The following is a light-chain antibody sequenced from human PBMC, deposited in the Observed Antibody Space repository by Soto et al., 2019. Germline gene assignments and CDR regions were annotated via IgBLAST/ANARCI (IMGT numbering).Light chain of an antibody. V-gene: IGLV2-14*01. CDR2: EVS. CDR1: SSDIGGYKY. Sequence: QSLLTQPASVSVSLGQSITISCTGTSSDIGGYKYVSWYQQHPGKAPKLIIFEVSNRPSGVSDRFSGSNSGNTASLTISGLQAEDEADYYCTSYSRYRVLVFGGGT. CDR3: TSYSRYRVLV. J-gene: IGLJ3*02.